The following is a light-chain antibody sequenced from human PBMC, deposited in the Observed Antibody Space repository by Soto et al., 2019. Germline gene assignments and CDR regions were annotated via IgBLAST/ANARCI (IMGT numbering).Light chain of an antibody. CDR1: QSVTAYY. Sequence: EIELTQSPCTLSLSPGERVTLSCRASQSVTAYYLAWYQQKPGQAPRLLIDAASIVATGIPARFSGSGSGTDFTLTISRLEPEDSAAYYCLQYDITPCTFGQGTKLEIK. V-gene: IGKV3-20*01. CDR3: LQYDITPCT. CDR2: AAS. J-gene: IGKJ2*02.